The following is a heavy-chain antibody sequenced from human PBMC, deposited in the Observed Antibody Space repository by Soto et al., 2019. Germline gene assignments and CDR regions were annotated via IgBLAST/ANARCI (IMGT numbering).Heavy chain of an antibody. CDR2: INSDGSST. Sequence: GGSLRLSCAASGFTFSSYWMHWVRQAPGKGLVWVSRINSDGSSTSYADSVKGRFTISRDNAKNTPYLQMNSLRAEDTAVYYCARDQFDIVVVPADHYYYGMDVWGQGT. J-gene: IGHJ6*02. V-gene: IGHV3-74*01. CDR3: ARDQFDIVVVPADHYYYGMDV. D-gene: IGHD2-2*01. CDR1: GFTFSSYW.